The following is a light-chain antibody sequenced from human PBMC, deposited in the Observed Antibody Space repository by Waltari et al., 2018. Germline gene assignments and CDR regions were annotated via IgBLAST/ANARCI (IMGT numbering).Light chain of an antibody. CDR3: QQYNTYPFT. V-gene: IGKV1-5*03. Sequence: IQMTQSPSNLSASIGDRVTITCRASQSISNWLAWYQQIPGKAPKLLIYMASSLETGVPSRFRGSGSGTEFTLTISSLQPGDFATYYCQQYNTYPFTFGLGTKLESK. CDR2: MAS. J-gene: IGKJ2*01. CDR1: QSISNW.